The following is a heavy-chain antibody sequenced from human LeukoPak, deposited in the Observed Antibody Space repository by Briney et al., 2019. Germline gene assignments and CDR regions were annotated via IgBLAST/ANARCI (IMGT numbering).Heavy chain of an antibody. D-gene: IGHD3-3*01. CDR2: ISAYNGNT. CDR3: ARESYDFLSDYGSAGGIFGY. J-gene: IGHJ4*02. Sequence: ASVKVSCKASGYTFTNYGISWVRQAPGQGLEWMGWISAYNGNTNSAQNLQARVTMTTDSSTSTAYMELRTLRSDDTAVYYCARESYDFLSDYGSAGGIFGYWGQGTLVTVSS. CDR1: GYTFTNYG. V-gene: IGHV1-18*01.